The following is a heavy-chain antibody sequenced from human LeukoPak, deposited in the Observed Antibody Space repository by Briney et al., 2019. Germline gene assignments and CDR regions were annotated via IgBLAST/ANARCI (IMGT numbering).Heavy chain of an antibody. CDR2: ISEDGDTT. D-gene: IGHD3-16*01. CDR3: AKQAASGGGVDY. J-gene: IGHJ4*02. V-gene: IGHV3-43*02. Sequence: GGSLRLSCATSGFTFDDYSMHWVRQVPGKGLEWVSLISEDGDTTYYAESVKGRFTISRDNSKNSLHVQMTNLKSEDTALYYCAKQAASGGGVDYWGQGTLVTVSS. CDR1: GFTFDDYS.